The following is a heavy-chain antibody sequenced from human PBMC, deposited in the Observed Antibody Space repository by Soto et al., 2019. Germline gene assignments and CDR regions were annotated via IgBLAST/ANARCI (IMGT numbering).Heavy chain of an antibody. CDR1: GGSISNYY. D-gene: IGHD3-16*01. V-gene: IGHV4-59*01. Sequence: SETLSLTCNVSGGSISNYYWTWVRQSPEKGLEWTGYMYYNGNINYNPSLKSRVTISIDTSKNQFSLTLKSVTAADTVVYYCASGGNCFDPWGQGVLVTVSS. CDR3: ASGGNCFDP. J-gene: IGHJ5*02. CDR2: MYYNGNI.